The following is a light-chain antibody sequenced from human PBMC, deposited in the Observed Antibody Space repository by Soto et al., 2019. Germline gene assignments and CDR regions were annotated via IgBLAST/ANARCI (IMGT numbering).Light chain of an antibody. CDR2: KAS. CDR1: QSINTW. J-gene: IGKJ4*01. CDR3: QQYETSPPAVT. V-gene: IGKV1-5*03. Sequence: DIPLTQSPSTLSASVGDTITITCRASQSINTWLAWYQQRPGKAPKLLIYKASSLEGGVPSRFSGSGSGTEFTLTISSLQPDDFAVYYCQQYETSPPAVTFGGGTKVDIK.